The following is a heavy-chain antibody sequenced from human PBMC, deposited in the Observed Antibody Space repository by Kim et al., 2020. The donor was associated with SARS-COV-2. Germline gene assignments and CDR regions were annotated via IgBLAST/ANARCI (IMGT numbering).Heavy chain of an antibody. D-gene: IGHD3-10*01. CDR1: GGTFSSYA. CDR3: AIGWFGLGGAWFDP. Sequence: SVKVSCKASGGTFSSYAISWVRQAPGQGLEWMGGIIPIFGTANYAQKFQGRVTITADESTSTAYMELSSLRSEDTAVYYCAIGWFGLGGAWFDPWGQGTLVTVSS. J-gene: IGHJ5*02. V-gene: IGHV1-69*13. CDR2: IIPIFGTA.